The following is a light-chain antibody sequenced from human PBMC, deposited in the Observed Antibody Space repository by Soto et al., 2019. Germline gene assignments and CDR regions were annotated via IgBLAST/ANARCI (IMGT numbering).Light chain of an antibody. CDR2: DGS. CDR1: QTVSSGY. V-gene: IGKV3D-20*01. Sequence: DIVLTQSPATLSLSPGERATLYCGASQTVSSGYLAWYQQKPGLAPRLLIYDGSTRATGIPDRFSGSGSGRDFTLTISSLEPEDFAVYYCQQYGSSTPYTFGQGTKLEIK. CDR3: QQYGSSTPYT. J-gene: IGKJ2*01.